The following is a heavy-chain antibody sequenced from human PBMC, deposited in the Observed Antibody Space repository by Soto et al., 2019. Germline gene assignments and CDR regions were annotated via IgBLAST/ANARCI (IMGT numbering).Heavy chain of an antibody. CDR3: AKMGYYYDSSGFTSFFDY. Sequence: SVKVSCKASGGTFSSYAISWVRQAPGQGLEWMGGIIPIFGTANYAQKFQGRVTITADNSKNTLYLQMNSLRAEDTAVYYCAKMGYYYDSSGFTSFFDYWGQGTLVTVSS. CDR1: GGTFSSYA. J-gene: IGHJ4*02. CDR2: IIPIFGTA. V-gene: IGHV1-69*06. D-gene: IGHD3-22*01.